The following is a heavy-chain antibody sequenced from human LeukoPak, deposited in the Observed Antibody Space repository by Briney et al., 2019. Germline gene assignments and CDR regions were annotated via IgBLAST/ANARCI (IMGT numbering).Heavy chain of an antibody. V-gene: IGHV2-5*02. CDR2: IYWDDDK. CDR1: GFSLSTSGVG. CDR3: AHFGFKGYCSSTSCYAANAFDI. D-gene: IGHD2-2*01. J-gene: IGHJ3*02. Sequence: ESGPTLVNPTQTLTLTCTFSGFSLSTSGVGVGWIRQPPGKALEWLALIYWDDDKRYSPSLKSRLTITKDTSKNQVVLTMTNMDPVDTATYYCAHFGFKGYCSSTSCYAANAFDIWGQGTMVTVSS.